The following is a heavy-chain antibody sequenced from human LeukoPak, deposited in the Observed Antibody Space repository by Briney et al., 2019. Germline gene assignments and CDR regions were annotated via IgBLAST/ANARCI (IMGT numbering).Heavy chain of an antibody. CDR2: ISSSSRSI. CDR1: GFTISSYS. CDR3: ARHDYSNPHYDY. V-gene: IGHV3-21*05. Sequence: PGGSLRLSCAASGFTISSYSMNWVRQAPGKGLEWVSYISSSSRSIYYADSVKGRFTISRDNAKNSLYLQMNSLRAEDTAVYYCARHDYSNPHYDYWGQGTLVTVSS. J-gene: IGHJ4*02. D-gene: IGHD4-11*01.